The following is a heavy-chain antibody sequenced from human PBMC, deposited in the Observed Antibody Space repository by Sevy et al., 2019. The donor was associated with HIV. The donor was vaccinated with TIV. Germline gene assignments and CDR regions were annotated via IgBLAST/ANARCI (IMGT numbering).Heavy chain of an antibody. Sequence: GGSLRLSCAASGLTFNTHAMNWVRQAPGKGLEWVSVISGIGSSTYYADSVKGRFTISRDNSKNTLYLQMNSLRADDTAVYYCAKDFHDYGDFYFDYWGRGTLVTVSS. CDR2: ISGIGSST. D-gene: IGHD4-17*01. CDR3: AKDFHDYGDFYFDY. CDR1: GLTFNTHA. V-gene: IGHV3-23*01. J-gene: IGHJ4*02.